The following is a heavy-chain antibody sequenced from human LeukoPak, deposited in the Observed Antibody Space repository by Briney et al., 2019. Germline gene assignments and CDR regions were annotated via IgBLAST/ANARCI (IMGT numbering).Heavy chain of an antibody. Sequence: GGSLRLSCAASGLTFSGYAMSWVRQAPGKGLEWVSSITTSGDNTYYADSVKGRFTISRDNSKNTLCLQMNSLRAEDTAVYYCAKRGAYDNRYFDYWGQGTLVTVSS. CDR3: AKRGAYDNRYFDY. CDR1: GLTFSGYA. CDR2: ITTSGDNT. J-gene: IGHJ4*02. V-gene: IGHV3-23*01. D-gene: IGHD3-22*01.